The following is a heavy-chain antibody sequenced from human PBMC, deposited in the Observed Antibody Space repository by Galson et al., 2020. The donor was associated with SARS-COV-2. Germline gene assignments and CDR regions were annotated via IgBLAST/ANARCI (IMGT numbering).Heavy chain of an antibody. V-gene: IGHV3-30*18. CDR3: AKDLSPYGDYEPYYYYYGMDV. Sequence: GGSLRLSCAASGFTFSSYGMHWVRQAPGKGLEWVAVISYDGSNKYYADSVKGRFTISRDNSKNTLYLQMNSLRAEDTAVYYCAKDLSPYGDYEPYYYYYGMDVWGQGTTVTVSS. J-gene: IGHJ6*02. CDR1: GFTFSSYG. D-gene: IGHD4-17*01. CDR2: ISYDGSNK.